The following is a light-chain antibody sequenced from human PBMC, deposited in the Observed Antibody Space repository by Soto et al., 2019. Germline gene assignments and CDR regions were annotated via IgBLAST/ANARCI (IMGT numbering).Light chain of an antibody. CDR3: AVWDDSLNGVE. J-gene: IGLJ2*01. V-gene: IGLV1-44*01. CDR1: SSNIAIHT. CDR2: TNN. Sequence: QSVLTRPPSASGSPGQRVTISCFGSSSNIAIHTVSWYQQVPGTAPKLLIHTNNQRPSEVPDRFSGSKSGTSASLAISGVRSEDEADYYCAVWDDSLNGVEFGGGTKVTVL.